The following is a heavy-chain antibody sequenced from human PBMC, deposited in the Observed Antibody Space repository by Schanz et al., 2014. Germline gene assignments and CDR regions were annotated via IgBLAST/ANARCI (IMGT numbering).Heavy chain of an antibody. D-gene: IGHD2-2*01. CDR1: GYTFTTYY. CDR2: INPSSGTT. J-gene: IGHJ4*02. V-gene: IGHV1-46*03. Sequence: QVHLVQSGAEVKKPGSSVKVSCEASGYTFTTYYIHWVRQAPGQGLEWMGKINPSSGTTRIAQNFQGRLTVTRDTSTSTVNMELSSLRSEDTAVYYCARGGFFDSTSFDSWGQGTLVTVSS. CDR3: ARGGFFDSTSFDS.